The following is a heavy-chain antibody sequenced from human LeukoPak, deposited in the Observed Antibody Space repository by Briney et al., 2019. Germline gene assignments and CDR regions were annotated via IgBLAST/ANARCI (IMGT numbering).Heavy chain of an antibody. J-gene: IGHJ5*02. Sequence: GGSLRLSCAASGFTFSDYYMSWIRQAPGKGLEWVSYISSSGSTIYYADSVKGRFTISRDNAKNSLYLQMNSLRAEDTVVYYCARVWTYSSSWFWFDPWGQGTLVTVSS. CDR2: ISSSGSTI. CDR3: ARVWTYSSSWFWFDP. D-gene: IGHD6-13*01. V-gene: IGHV3-11*01. CDR1: GFTFSDYY.